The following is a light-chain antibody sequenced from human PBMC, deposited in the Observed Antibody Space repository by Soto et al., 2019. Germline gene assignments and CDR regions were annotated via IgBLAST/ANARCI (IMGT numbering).Light chain of an antibody. J-gene: IGKJ2*01. CDR3: QHYNNWPFT. Sequence: EIVMTQSPVTLSVSPGERATLSCRASQSVSSNLAWYQQKPGQAPTLLIYGASARATGIPVRFSGSRSVTEFTITISSLQSEDFAVYYCQHYNNWPFTFGQGTKVDSK. V-gene: IGKV3-15*01. CDR1: QSVSSN. CDR2: GAS.